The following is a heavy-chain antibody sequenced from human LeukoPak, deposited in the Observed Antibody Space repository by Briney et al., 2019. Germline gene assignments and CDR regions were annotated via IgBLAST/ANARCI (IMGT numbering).Heavy chain of an antibody. CDR1: GFTFNTYD. J-gene: IGHJ6*03. D-gene: IGHD3-3*01. Sequence: GGSLRLSCVASGFTFNTYDMRWVRHATGKGLEWVSAICTAGDAYYPGSVKGRFTTPSANVRKTSHFLRNSLGGEAKTVFYCARGRSQYYDSHYYYYMDVWGKGATVTVSS. CDR2: ICTAGDA. V-gene: IGHV3-13*01. CDR3: ARGRSQYYDSHYYYYMDV.